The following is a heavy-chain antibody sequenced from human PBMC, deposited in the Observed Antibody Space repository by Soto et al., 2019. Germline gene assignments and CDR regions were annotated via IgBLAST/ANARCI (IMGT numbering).Heavy chain of an antibody. J-gene: IGHJ4*02. CDR1: GLTLSHYW. CDR2: ISNDERNI. D-gene: IGHD6-25*01. V-gene: IGHV3-74*01. CDR3: ASLSAPDDF. Sequence: EVLLVESGGGLVQPGGSMRLACAASGLTLSHYWMHWVRHVPGEGLVWVAEISNDERNIRTSYADSVKGRFTVSRDDAKNTLYLHMNSLRGDDTAVYYCASLSAPDDFWCQGAQVTVAS.